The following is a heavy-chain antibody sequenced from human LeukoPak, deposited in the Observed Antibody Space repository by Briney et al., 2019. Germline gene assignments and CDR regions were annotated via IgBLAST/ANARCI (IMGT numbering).Heavy chain of an antibody. CDR2: FDPEDGET. J-gene: IGHJ6*02. V-gene: IGHV1-24*01. CDR3: AAPIQFGAHYYYGMDV. D-gene: IGHD3-10*01. Sequence: ASVKVSCKVSGYTLTELSMHWVRQAPGKGLEWMGGFDPEDGETIYAQKFQGRVTMTEDTSTDTAYMELSSLRSEDTAVYYCAAPIQFGAHYYYGMDVWGQGTTVTVSS. CDR1: GYTLTELS.